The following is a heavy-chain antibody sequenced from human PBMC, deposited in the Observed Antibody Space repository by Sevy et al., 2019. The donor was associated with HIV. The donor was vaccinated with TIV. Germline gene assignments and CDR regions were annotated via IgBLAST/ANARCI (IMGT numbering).Heavy chain of an antibody. D-gene: IGHD3-10*01. J-gene: IGHJ4*02. CDR1: GFTFSSYG. Sequence: GGSLRLSCAASGFTFSSYGMHWVRQAPGKVLEWVAVISYDGSNKYYADSVKGRFTISRDNSKNTLYLQMNSLRAEDTAVYYCAKDLNYGSGSYYFDYWGQGTLVTVSS. V-gene: IGHV3-30*18. CDR3: AKDLNYGSGSYYFDY. CDR2: ISYDGSNK.